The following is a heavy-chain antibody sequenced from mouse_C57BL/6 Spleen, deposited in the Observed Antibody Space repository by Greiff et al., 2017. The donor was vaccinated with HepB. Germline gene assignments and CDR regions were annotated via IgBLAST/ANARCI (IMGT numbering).Heavy chain of an antibody. J-gene: IGHJ4*01. V-gene: IGHV1-82*01. CDR3: ARAGYGSKEDAMDY. Sequence: QVQLQQSGPELVKPGASVKISCKASGYAFSSSWMNWVKQRPGKGLEWIGRIYPGDGDTNYNGKFKGKATLTADKSSSTAYMQLSSLTSEDSAVYFGARAGYGSKEDAMDYWGQGTSVTVSS. CDR2: IYPGDGDT. CDR1: GYAFSSSW. D-gene: IGHD1-1*01.